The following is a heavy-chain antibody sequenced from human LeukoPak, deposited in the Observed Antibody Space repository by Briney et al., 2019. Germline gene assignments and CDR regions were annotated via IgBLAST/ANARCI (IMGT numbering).Heavy chain of an antibody. CDR1: GFTFSTYS. V-gene: IGHV3-21*01. D-gene: IGHD2-2*01. Sequence: PGGSLRLSCAASGFTFSTYSMNWVRQAPGKGLEWVSSITSSSSYIYYADSVKGRFTISRDNAKNSLYLQINSLRAEDTAVYYCARRYCSSTNCYAFDDWGQGTLVTVSS. CDR2: ITSSSSYI. J-gene: IGHJ4*02. CDR3: ARRYCSSTNCYAFDD.